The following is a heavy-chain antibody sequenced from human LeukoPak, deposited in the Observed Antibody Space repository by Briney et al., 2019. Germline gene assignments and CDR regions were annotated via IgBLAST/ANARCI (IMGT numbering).Heavy chain of an antibody. Sequence: GSLRLSCAASGFTFSGYAMSWVRQAPGKGLEWVGRIKSKTDGGTTDYAAPVKGRFTISRDDSKNTLYLQMNSLKTEDTAVYYCTTGSYCSGGSCNAHWFDPWGQGTLVTVSS. CDR2: IKSKTDGGTT. CDR1: GFTFSGYA. D-gene: IGHD2-15*01. J-gene: IGHJ5*02. CDR3: TTGSYCSGGSCNAHWFDP. V-gene: IGHV3-15*01.